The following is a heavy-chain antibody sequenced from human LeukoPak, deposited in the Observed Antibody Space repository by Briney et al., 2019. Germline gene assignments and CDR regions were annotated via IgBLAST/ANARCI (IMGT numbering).Heavy chain of an antibody. CDR2: ISSSSSYT. D-gene: IGHD3-22*01. CDR3: ARTIRITMIVVVTPLYYFDY. V-gene: IGHV3-11*06. Sequence: GGSLRLSCAASGFTVSTKYMSWIRQAPGKGLEWVSYISSSSSYTNYADPVKGRFTISRDNAKNSLYLQMNSLRAEDTAVYYCARTIRITMIVVVTPLYYFDYWGQGTLVTVSS. CDR1: GFTVSTKY. J-gene: IGHJ4*02.